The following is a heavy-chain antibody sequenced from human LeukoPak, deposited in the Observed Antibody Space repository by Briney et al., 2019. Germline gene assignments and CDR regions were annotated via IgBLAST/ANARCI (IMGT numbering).Heavy chain of an antibody. Sequence: SETLSLTCTVSGGSISSYYWSWIRQPPGKGLEWIGYIYYSGSTNYNPSLKSRVTISVDTSKNQFSLKLSSVTAADTAVYYCARGRATGDLFDYWGQGTLVTVSS. J-gene: IGHJ4*02. CDR2: IYYSGST. D-gene: IGHD7-27*01. CDR1: GGSISSYY. CDR3: ARGRATGDLFDY. V-gene: IGHV4-59*01.